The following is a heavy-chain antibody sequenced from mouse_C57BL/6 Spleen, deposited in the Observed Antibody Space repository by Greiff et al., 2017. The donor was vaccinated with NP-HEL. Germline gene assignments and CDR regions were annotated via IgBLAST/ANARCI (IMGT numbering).Heavy chain of an antibody. CDR2: INPNNGGT. J-gene: IGHJ1*03. D-gene: IGHD1-1*01. V-gene: IGHV1-18*01. CDR1: GYTFTDYN. Sequence: EVQRVESGPELVKPGASVKIPCKASGYTFTDYNMDWVKQSHGKSLEWIGDINPNNGGTIYNQKFKGKATLTVDKSSSTAYMELRSLTSEDTAVYYCARHYGSTGYFDVWGTGTTVTVSS. CDR3: ARHYGSTGYFDV.